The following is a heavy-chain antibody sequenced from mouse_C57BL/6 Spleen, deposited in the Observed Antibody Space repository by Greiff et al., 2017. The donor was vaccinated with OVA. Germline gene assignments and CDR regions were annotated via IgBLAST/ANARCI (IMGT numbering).Heavy chain of an antibody. J-gene: IGHJ1*03. CDR3: ARPYCDV. CDR1: GFNIKDYY. Sequence: EVQLQESGAELVKPGASVKLSCTASGFNIKDYYMHWVKQRPGQGLEWIGKIYPGNGDTKYAAKFQGKATITADTSSNTAYLQLSSLTSEDTAVYYCARPYCDVWGKGTTVTVSS. V-gene: IGHV14-2*01. CDR2: IYPGNGDT.